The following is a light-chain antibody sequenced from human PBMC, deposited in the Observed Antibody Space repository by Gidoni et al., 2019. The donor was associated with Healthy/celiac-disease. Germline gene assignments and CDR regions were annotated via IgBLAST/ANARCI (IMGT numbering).Light chain of an antibody. CDR3: QQYYSTPLT. CDR2: WAS. J-gene: IGKJ3*01. CDR1: QSVLYSSNNKNY. V-gene: IGKV4-1*01. Sequence: DIVMTQSQDYLAVSLGERATINCKSSQSVLYSSNNKNYLAWYQQKPGQPPKLLIYWASTRESGVPDRFSGSGSGTDFTLTISSLQAEDVAVYYCQQYYSTPLTFGPGTKVDIK.